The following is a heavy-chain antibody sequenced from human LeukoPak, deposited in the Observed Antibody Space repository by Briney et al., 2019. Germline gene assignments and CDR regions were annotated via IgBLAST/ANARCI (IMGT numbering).Heavy chain of an antibody. D-gene: IGHD3-22*01. Sequence: GGSLRLSCAASGFTFSSYWMSWVRQAPGKGLEWVANIKKDGSEKYYVDSVKGRFTISRDNSKNSLYLQMNSLRADDTAVYYCARHRDNGDSSGYHDFDFWGQGTLVTVSS. J-gene: IGHJ4*02. CDR2: IKKDGSEK. V-gene: IGHV3-7*01. CDR3: ARHRDNGDSSGYHDFDF. CDR1: GFTFSSYW.